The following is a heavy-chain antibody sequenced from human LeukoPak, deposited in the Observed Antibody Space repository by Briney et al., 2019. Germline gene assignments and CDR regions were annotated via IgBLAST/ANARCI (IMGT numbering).Heavy chain of an antibody. CDR2: ICYSGST. V-gene: IGHV4-39*01. CDR1: GGSVSSSSYC. CDR3: ARLSGSYWPAGY. Sequence: SETLSLTCNVSGGSVSSSSYCWGWIRQPPGKGLEWIGSICYSGSTYYNPSLKSRVTISVDTSKNQFSLKLSSVTAADTAVYYCARLSGSYWPAGYWGQGTLVSVSS. D-gene: IGHD1-26*01. J-gene: IGHJ4*02.